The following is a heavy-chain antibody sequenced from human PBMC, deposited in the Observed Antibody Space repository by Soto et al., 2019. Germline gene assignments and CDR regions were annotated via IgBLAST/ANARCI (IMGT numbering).Heavy chain of an antibody. V-gene: IGHV3-33*01. J-gene: IGHJ3*02. CDR1: GFTFSSYG. CDR3: ARDLSGDYGALDT. Sequence: GGSLRLSCAPSGFTFSSYGMHWVRQAPGKGLEWVAVIWYDGSNKVYADSVKGRFTISRDNSKNTLYLQMNSLRAEDTAVYYCARDLSGDYGALDTWGQGTMVTVSS. CDR2: IWYDGSNK. D-gene: IGHD4-17*01.